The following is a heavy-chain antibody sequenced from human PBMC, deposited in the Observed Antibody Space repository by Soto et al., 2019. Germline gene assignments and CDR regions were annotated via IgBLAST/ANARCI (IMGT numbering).Heavy chain of an antibody. V-gene: IGHV3-23*01. CDR2: ISGSGGTI. CDR1: GFTFSNYA. Sequence: EVQLLESGGGLVQPGGSLRLSCAASGFTFSNYAMTWVRQAPGKGLDWVSAISGSGGTIYHADSVKGRFTISRDNSKNALYLQMNSLGAEDTAVYYCVKESDYGSGSAPDYDYWGEGTLVTVSS. D-gene: IGHD3-10*01. J-gene: IGHJ4*02. CDR3: VKESDYGSGSAPDYDY.